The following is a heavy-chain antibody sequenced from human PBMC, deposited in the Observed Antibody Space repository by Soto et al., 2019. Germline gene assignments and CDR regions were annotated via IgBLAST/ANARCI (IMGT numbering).Heavy chain of an antibody. Sequence: QVQLVESGGGVVQPGRSLRLSCAASGFMFSVYGMHWVGQAPGKGPEWVAVISFDGRTEFYADPVKGRFTISRDNHKSTVFLQMNSLRPEDTAIYYCAKTIDTPSGVSRRGRGALLDYWGQGTLVTVSS. V-gene: IGHV3-30*18. D-gene: IGHD1-26*01. CDR2: ISFDGRTE. CDR3: AKTIDTPSGVSRRGRGALLDY. CDR1: GFMFSVYG. J-gene: IGHJ4*02.